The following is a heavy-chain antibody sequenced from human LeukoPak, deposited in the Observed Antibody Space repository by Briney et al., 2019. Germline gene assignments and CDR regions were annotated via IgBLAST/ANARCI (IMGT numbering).Heavy chain of an antibody. V-gene: IGHV5-10-1*01. CDR3: AGYDTIFGATDY. Sequence: GESLKISCKGSGYSFTSYLISWVRQMPGKGLEWMGRIDPSDSYTNSGPSFQGHVTISADKSISTAYLQWSSLKASDTAMYYCAGYDTIFGATDYWGQGTLVTVSS. D-gene: IGHD3-3*01. CDR2: IDPSDSYT. J-gene: IGHJ4*02. CDR1: GYSFTSYL.